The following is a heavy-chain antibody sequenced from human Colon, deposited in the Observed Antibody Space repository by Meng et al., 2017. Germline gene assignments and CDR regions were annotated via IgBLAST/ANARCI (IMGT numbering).Heavy chain of an antibody. D-gene: IGHD2-15*01. CDR2: IDHSGTT. Sequence: QVQLLESGPGLVKPSQTLSLTCNGSGDSITSGGYYWSWIRQHPGKGLEWIGYIDHSGTTYDNPSLKTRLTMSVDTSKNQFSLKLTSVTAADTAVYYCARVVSLVVKGNWFDSWGQGTLVTVSS. J-gene: IGHJ5*01. CDR1: GDSITSGGYY. V-gene: IGHV4-31*03. CDR3: ARVVSLVVKGNWFDS.